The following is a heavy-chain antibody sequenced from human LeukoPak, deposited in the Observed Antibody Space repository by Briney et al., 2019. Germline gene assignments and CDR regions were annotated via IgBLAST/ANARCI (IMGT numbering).Heavy chain of an antibody. V-gene: IGHV3-33*08. CDR3: ARLVEEFFDY. Sequence: TGGSLRLSCAASGFTFSSNSMNWVRQAPGKGLEWVAFINSDGSDKLYGDSVKGRFTISRDNSKNTLYLQMNSLRAEDTAVYYCARLVEEFFDYWGQGTLVTVSS. CDR1: GFTFSSNS. D-gene: IGHD1-26*01. CDR2: INSDGSDK. J-gene: IGHJ4*02.